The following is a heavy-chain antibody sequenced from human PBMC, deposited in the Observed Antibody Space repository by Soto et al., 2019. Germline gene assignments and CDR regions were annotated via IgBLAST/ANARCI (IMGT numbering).Heavy chain of an antibody. CDR3: ARPSYYSDTSRYYLYYGMDV. CDR2: IDPSDSYT. J-gene: IGHJ6*02. Sequence: LTISCKGSGYSFTSYWISWVRQMPGKGLEWMGRIDPSDSYTNYSPSFQGHVTISADKSISTAYLQWSSLKASDTAMYYCARPSYYSDTSRYYLYYGMDVWGQGTTVTVSS. CDR1: GYSFTSYW. D-gene: IGHD3-22*01. V-gene: IGHV5-10-1*01.